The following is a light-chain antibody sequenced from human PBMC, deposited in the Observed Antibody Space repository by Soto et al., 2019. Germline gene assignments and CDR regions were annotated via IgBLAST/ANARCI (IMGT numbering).Light chain of an antibody. J-gene: IGLJ1*01. CDR1: NSNIGSKT. Sequence: QSVLTQPPSTSGTPGQRVTISCSGSNSNIGSKTVNWYQHLPGTAPKLLIYSNYQRPSGVPDRFSGSKSGTSASLAVSGLQSEEEGDYYCAAWDDSLNGYVFGTGTKLTVL. V-gene: IGLV1-44*01. CDR2: SNY. CDR3: AAWDDSLNGYV.